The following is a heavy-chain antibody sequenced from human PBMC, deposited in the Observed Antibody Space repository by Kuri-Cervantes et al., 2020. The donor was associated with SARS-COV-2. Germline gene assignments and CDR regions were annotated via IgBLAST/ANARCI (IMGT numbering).Heavy chain of an antibody. D-gene: IGHD2-15*01. Sequence: GESLKISCAVSGFASSNSAMSWVRQAPGKGLEWVSGISGSGASTYYADSVKGRFTISRDNPKNTLYLQMNSLRADDTALYYCAKETTIVVVVAVAHWGQGTLVTVSS. CDR2: ISGSGAST. CDR1: GFASSNSA. J-gene: IGHJ4*02. CDR3: AKETTIVVVVAVAH. V-gene: IGHV3-23*01.